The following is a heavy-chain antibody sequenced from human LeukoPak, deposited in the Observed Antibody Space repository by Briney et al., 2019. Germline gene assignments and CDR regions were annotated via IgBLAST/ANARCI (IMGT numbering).Heavy chain of an antibody. D-gene: IGHD1-26*01. CDR2: ISGDGSGT. V-gene: IGHV3-74*01. CDR3: ARSIVGAALDS. Sequence: GGSLRLSCAASGFTFDDYAMHWVRQAPGKGLVWVSRISGDGSGTNYVDSVKGRFTISRDNAKNTLYLQMNNLRAEDTAVYYCARSIVGAALDSWGQGTLVTVSS. J-gene: IGHJ4*02. CDR1: GFTFDDYA.